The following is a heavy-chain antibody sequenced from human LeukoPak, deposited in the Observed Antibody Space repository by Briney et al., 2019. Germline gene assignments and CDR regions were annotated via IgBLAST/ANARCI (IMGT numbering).Heavy chain of an antibody. J-gene: IGHJ4*02. D-gene: IGHD6-13*01. CDR1: GFTFSSYA. CDR2: ISGSGGST. CDR3: ARLAAAGRTYYFDY. Sequence: GGSLRLSCAASGFTFSSYAMSWVRQAPGKGLEWVSAISGSGGSTYYADSVKGRFTISRDNSKNTLYLQMNSLRAEDTAIYYCARLAAAGRTYYFDYWGQGTLVTVSS. V-gene: IGHV3-23*01.